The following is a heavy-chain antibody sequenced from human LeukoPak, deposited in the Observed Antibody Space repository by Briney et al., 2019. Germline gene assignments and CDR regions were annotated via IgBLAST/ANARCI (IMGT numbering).Heavy chain of an antibody. CDR3: AKASVESYYDFWSGYYPYYFDY. V-gene: IGHV3-23*01. J-gene: IGHJ4*02. D-gene: IGHD3-3*01. Sequence: GGSLRLSCAASGFTFSSYAMSWVRQAPGKGLEWVSAISGSGGSTYYADSVKGRFTISRDNSKNTLYLQMNSLRAEDTAVYYCAKASVESYYDFWSGYYPYYFDYWGQGTLVTVSS. CDR1: GFTFSSYA. CDR2: ISGSGGST.